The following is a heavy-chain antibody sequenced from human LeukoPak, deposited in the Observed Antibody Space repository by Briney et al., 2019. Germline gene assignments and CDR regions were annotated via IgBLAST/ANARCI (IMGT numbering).Heavy chain of an antibody. CDR3: AKDPGPETTIFGVVIGNYFDY. D-gene: IGHD3-3*01. CDR1: GFTFSSYG. CDR2: IRYDGSNK. V-gene: IGHV3-30*02. Sequence: PGGSLRLSCAASGFTFSSYGMHWVRQAPGKGLEWVAFIRYDGSNKYYADSVKGRFTFSRDNSKNTLYLQMNSLRAEDTAVYYCAKDPGPETTIFGVVIGNYFDYWGQGTLVTVSS. J-gene: IGHJ4*02.